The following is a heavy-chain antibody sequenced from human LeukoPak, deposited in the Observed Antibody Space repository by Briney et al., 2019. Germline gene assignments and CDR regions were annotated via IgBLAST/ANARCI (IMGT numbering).Heavy chain of an antibody. CDR3: ARYIWGSYPTFEDY. CDR1: GGSICSHY. D-gene: IGHD3-16*02. J-gene: IGHJ4*02. V-gene: IGHV4-59*11. Sequence: SETLSLTXTVSGGSICSHYWSWIRQTPGRGLEWIGYISYSGSTNYNPSLKSRVTIPVDTSKNQLSLKLNSVTAADTAVYYCARYIWGSYPTFEDYWGQGSLVTVSS. CDR2: ISYSGST.